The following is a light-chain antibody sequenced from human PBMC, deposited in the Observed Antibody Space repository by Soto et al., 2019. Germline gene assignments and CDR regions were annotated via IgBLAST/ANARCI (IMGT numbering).Light chain of an antibody. CDR1: SSDVGAYNY. Sequence: QSVLTQPASVSGSPGQSITISCTGTSSDVGAYNYVSWYQQHPGKAPKLMIYEVSNRPSGVSNRFSGSKSGNTASLTISGLHAEDEADYYCSSYTSSSTLDVFGTGTKLTVL. CDR3: SSYTSSSTLDV. CDR2: EVS. J-gene: IGLJ1*01. V-gene: IGLV2-14*01.